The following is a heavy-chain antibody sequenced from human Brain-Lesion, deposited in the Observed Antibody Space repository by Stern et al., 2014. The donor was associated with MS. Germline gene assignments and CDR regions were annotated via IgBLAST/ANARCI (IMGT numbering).Heavy chain of an antibody. J-gene: IGHJ4*02. V-gene: IGHV3-74*02. CDR2: INTDGSST. CDR3: GRTEIRVGSTGIQY. CDR1: GLTFSNYW. D-gene: IGHD1-26*01. Sequence: EVQLVESGGGLVQPGGSLRLSCAASGLTFSNYWMHWVRQAPGKGLVWVSRINTDGSSTDYADSVKGRFTISRDNAKNMFYLQMNSLRAEDTAVYYCGRTEIRVGSTGIQYWGRGTLVTVSS.